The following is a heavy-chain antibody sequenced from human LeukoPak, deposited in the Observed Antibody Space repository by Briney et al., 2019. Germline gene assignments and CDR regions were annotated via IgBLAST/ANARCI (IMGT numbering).Heavy chain of an antibody. CDR2: INPKSGGT. CDR1: GYTFTGYY. CDR3: ATLRDRSGQSDY. Sequence: ASVKVSCKASGYTFTGYYMHWVRQAPGQGLEWMGWINPKSGGTNYAQKFQGRVTKTRDTSINTAYMELSRLTSDDTAVYYCATLRDRSGQSDYWGQGTLVTVSS. V-gene: IGHV1-2*02. J-gene: IGHJ4*02. D-gene: IGHD6-19*01.